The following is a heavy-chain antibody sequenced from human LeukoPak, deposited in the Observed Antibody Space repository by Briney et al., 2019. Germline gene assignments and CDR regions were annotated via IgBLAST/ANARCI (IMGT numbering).Heavy chain of an antibody. CDR3: AKDQRGSGSYYY. CDR1: GFTFSSYG. J-gene: IGHJ4*02. CDR2: ISCDGSNK. Sequence: PGGSLRLSCAASGFTFSSYGMHWVRQAPGKGLEWVAVISCDGSNKYYADSVKGRFTISRDNSKNTLYLQMNSLRAEDTAVYYCAKDQRGSGSYYYWGQGTLVTVSS. V-gene: IGHV3-30*18. D-gene: IGHD1-26*01.